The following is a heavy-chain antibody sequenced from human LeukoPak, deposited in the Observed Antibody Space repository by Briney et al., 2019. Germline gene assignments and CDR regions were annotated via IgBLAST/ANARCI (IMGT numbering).Heavy chain of an antibody. V-gene: IGHV4-4*07. CDR2: IYSSGSF. Sequence: SETLSLTCSVPGGSLSGYYWTWMRQPAGRGLEWIGLIYSSGSFCSNPSLESRVTISLDASNNQLSLKLTSVTAADTAVYYCARGTEMTKIAGHYSFDQWGRGKLVSVS. CDR1: GGSLSGYY. J-gene: IGHJ4*02. D-gene: IGHD5-24*01. CDR3: ARGTEMTKIAGHYSFDQ.